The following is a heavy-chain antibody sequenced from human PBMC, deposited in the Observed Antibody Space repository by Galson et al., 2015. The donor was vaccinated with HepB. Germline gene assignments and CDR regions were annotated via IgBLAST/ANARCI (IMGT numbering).Heavy chain of an antibody. V-gene: IGHV3-23*01. Sequence: SLRLSCAASGFSFSNYAMSWVRQAPGMGLEWVSLISESGGDTYYADSVKGRFTISRDNSKNTLYLQMNSLRADDTALYYCAEGGWLDDWGQGSLVIVSS. CDR2: ISESGGDT. CDR3: AEGGWLDD. CDR1: GFSFSNYA. D-gene: IGHD6-19*01. J-gene: IGHJ4*02.